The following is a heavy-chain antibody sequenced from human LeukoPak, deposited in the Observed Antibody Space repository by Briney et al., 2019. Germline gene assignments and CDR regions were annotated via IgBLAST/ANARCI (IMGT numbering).Heavy chain of an antibody. V-gene: IGHV4-59*08. D-gene: IGHD3-22*01. Sequence: SETLSLTCTVSGGSISSYYWSWIRQPPGKGLEWIGYICYSGSTNYNPSLKSRVTISVDTSKNQFSLKLSSATAADTAVYYCARRAYYYDSSAPLGPSDAFDIWGQGTMVTVSS. J-gene: IGHJ3*02. CDR2: ICYSGST. CDR3: ARRAYYYDSSAPLGPSDAFDI. CDR1: GGSISSYY.